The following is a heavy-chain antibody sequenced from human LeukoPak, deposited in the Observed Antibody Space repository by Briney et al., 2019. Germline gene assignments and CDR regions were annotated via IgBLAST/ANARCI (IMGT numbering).Heavy chain of an antibody. V-gene: IGHV4-59*01. J-gene: IGHJ4*02. CDR2: IYYSGST. CDR1: GGSISSYY. D-gene: IGHD3-10*01. CDR3: AREPYGSATFDY. Sequence: PSETLSLTCTVSGGSISSYYWSWIRQPPGKGLEWIGYIYYSGSTNYNPSLKSRVTISVDTSKNQFSLKLSSVTAADTADYYCAREPYGSATFDYWGQGTLVTVS.